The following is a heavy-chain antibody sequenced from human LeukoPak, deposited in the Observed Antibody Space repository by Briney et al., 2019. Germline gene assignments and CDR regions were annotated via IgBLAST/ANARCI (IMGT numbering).Heavy chain of an antibody. D-gene: IGHD2-21*02. CDR1: GYTLTELS. CDR2: FDPEDGET. V-gene: IGHV1-24*01. CDR3: ARTPPKGDIDT. Sequence: GASVKVSCKVSGYTLTELSMHWVRQAPGKGLEWMGGFDPEDGETIYAQKFQGRVTMTSDTSETTVYMEVRSLTSEDTAVYYCARTPPKGDIDTWGQGTMVTVSS. J-gene: IGHJ5*02.